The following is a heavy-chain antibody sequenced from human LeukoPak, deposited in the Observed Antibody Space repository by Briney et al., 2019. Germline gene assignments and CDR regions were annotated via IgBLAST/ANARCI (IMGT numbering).Heavy chain of an antibody. CDR3: AGEYYYDSSGYFRGGLLPN. J-gene: IGHJ4*02. CDR2: IIPIFGTA. D-gene: IGHD3-22*01. CDR1: GGTFSSYA. Sequence: ASVKVSCKASGGTFSSYAISWVRQAPGQGLEWMGGIIPIFGTANYAQKFQGRVTITTDESTSTAYMELSSLRSEDTAVYYCAGEYYYDSSGYFRGGLLPNWGQGTLVTVSS. V-gene: IGHV1-69*05.